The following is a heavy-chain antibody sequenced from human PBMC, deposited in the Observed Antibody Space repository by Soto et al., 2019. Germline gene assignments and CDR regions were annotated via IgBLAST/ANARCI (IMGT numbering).Heavy chain of an antibody. CDR1: GFTFSSYG. CDR3: ARGVHGGYYDFWSGPAGMDV. Sequence: GGSLRLSCAASGFTFSSYGMHWVRQAPGKGLEWVAVIWYDGSNKYYADSVKGRFTISRDNSKNTLYLQMNSLRAEDTAVYYCARGVHGGYYDFWSGPAGMDVWGQGTTVTVSS. V-gene: IGHV3-33*01. CDR2: IWYDGSNK. J-gene: IGHJ6*02. D-gene: IGHD3-3*01.